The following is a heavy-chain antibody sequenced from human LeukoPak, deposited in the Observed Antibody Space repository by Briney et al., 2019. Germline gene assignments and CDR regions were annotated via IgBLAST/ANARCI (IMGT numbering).Heavy chain of an antibody. V-gene: IGHV3-23*01. CDR2: ISGSGDGA. CDR1: GFTFSTYA. D-gene: IGHD3-16*01. J-gene: IGHJ4*02. CDR3: AKEDRGGLVDF. Sequence: GGSLRLSCAASGFTFSTYAMSWVRQAPGKGLQWVSLISGSGDGAHYADSAKGRFAISRDNSKITLYLQMNSLRAEDTAVYYCAKEDRGGLVDFWGQGTLVTVSS.